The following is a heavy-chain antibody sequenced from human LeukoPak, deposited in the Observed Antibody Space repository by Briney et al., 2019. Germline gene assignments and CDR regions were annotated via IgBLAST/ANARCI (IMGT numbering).Heavy chain of an antibody. Sequence: PSETLSLTCAVYGGSFSGYYWSWIRQPPGKGLEWIGSIYYSGSTYYNPSLKSRVTISVDTSKNQFSLKLRSVTAADTAVYYCAREAVGSSQFDYWGQGTLVTVSP. CDR1: GGSFSGYY. D-gene: IGHD6-6*01. CDR2: IYYSGST. V-gene: IGHV4-34*01. CDR3: AREAVGSSQFDY. J-gene: IGHJ4*02.